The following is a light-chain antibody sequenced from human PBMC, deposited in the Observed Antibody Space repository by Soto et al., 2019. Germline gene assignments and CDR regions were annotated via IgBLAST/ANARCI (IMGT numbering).Light chain of an antibody. CDR2: KAS. CDR1: QDINKN. CDR3: QHYNSYSEA. J-gene: IGKJ1*01. V-gene: IGKV1-5*03. Sequence: DIQMTQSPSSLSSSLLYRFAITCQASQDINKNLIWYQQKPGKAPKLLIYKASTLKSGVPSRFSGSGSGTEFTLTISSLQPDDFATYYCQHYNSYSEAFGQGTKVDI.